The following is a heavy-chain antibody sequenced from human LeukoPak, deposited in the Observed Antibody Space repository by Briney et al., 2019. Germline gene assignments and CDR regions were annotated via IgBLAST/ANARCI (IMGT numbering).Heavy chain of an antibody. Sequence: ASVTVSCKASGYTSTGYYLHWVRQAPGQGLEWMGWINPYNGDTNYSPKFKGRVTLTRDTSTTTSYMDLSRLTSDDTAVYFCARGSYDSRGYYSDYHFYMELWGKGTTVTVSS. CDR2: INPYNGDT. V-gene: IGHV1-2*02. CDR3: ARGSYDSRGYYSDYHFYMEL. CDR1: GYTSTGYY. J-gene: IGHJ6*03. D-gene: IGHD3-22*01.